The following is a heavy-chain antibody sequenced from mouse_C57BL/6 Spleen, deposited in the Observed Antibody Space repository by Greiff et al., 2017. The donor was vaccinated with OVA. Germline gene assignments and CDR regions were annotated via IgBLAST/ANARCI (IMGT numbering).Heavy chain of an antibody. D-gene: IGHD2-5*01. CDR3: ARWGAYYSNYVPSWFAY. CDR2: IYPGSGST. CDR1: GYTFTSYW. J-gene: IGHJ3*01. V-gene: IGHV1-55*01. Sequence: QVQLQQPGAELVKPGASVKMSCKASGYTFTSYWITWVKQRPGQGLEWIGDIYPGSGSTKYNEKFKSKATLTVDTSSSTAYMQLSSLTSEDSAVYYCARWGAYYSNYVPSWFAYWGQGTLVTVSA.